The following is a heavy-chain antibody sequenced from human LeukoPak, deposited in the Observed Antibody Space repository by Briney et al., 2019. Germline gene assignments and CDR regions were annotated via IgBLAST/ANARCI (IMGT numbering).Heavy chain of an antibody. CDR2: INPNSGGT. J-gene: IGHJ6*02. CDR3: ARGKIWFSRGMDV. V-gene: IGHV1-2*02. D-gene: IGHD3-10*01. Sequence: ASVKVSCKASGYTFTGYYMHWVRQAPGQGLEWMGWINPNSGGTNYAQKFQGRVTMTRDTSISTACMELSRLRSDDTAVYYCARGKIWFSRGMDVWGQGTTVTVSS. CDR1: GYTFTGYY.